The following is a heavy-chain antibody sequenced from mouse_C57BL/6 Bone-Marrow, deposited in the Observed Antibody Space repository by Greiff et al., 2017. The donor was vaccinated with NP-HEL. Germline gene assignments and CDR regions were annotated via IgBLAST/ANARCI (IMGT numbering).Heavy chain of an antibody. V-gene: IGHV1-76*01. D-gene: IGHD2-10*02. CDR3: ARSVWFPYCAMDY. J-gene: IGHJ4*01. Sequence: VQLVESGAELVRPGASVKLSCKASGYTFTDYYINWVKQRPGQGLEWIARIYPGSGNTYYNEKFKGKATLTAEKSSSTAYMQLSSLTSEDSAVYFCARSVWFPYCAMDYWGQGTSVTVSS. CDR2: IYPGSGNT. CDR1: GYTFTDYY.